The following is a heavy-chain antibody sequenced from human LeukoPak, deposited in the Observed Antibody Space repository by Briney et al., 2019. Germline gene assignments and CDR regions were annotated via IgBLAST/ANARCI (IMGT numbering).Heavy chain of an antibody. CDR3: ARLYGGKRNY. D-gene: IGHD4-23*01. Sequence: PSETLSLTCAVYGGSFSGYYWSWIRQPPGKGLEWIGEINHSGSTNYNPSLKSRVTISVDTSKSQFSLKLSSVTAADTAVYYCARLYGGKRNYWGQGTLVTVSS. V-gene: IGHV4-34*01. CDR2: INHSGST. CDR1: GGSFSGYY. J-gene: IGHJ4*02.